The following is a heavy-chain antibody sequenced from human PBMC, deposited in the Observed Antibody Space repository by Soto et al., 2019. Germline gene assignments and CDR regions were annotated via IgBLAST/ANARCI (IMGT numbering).Heavy chain of an antibody. CDR1: GVSVISGSYY. Sequence: SETXSLTCTVSGVSVISGSYYWTWIRQPPGKGLEWIGYIYYSGSTNYNPSLKSRVTISLDTSNNQFSLRLSSVTAADTAVYYCERTFCSNTSCQENGMEVWGQGTTVTVYS. J-gene: IGHJ6*01. D-gene: IGHD2-2*01. CDR3: ERTFCSNTSCQENGMEV. V-gene: IGHV4-61*01. CDR2: IYYSGST.